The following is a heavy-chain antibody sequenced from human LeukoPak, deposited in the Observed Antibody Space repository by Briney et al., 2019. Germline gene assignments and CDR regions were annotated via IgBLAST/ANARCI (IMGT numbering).Heavy chain of an antibody. CDR2: IYYSGST. CDR3: ARSPAYWYFDL. Sequence: SETLSLTCTVSGGSISSYYWSWIRQPPGKGLEWIGYIYYSGSTNYNPSLKSRVTISVDTSKNQFSLKLSSVTAADTAVYYYARSPAYWYFDLWGRGTLVTVSS. V-gene: IGHV4-59*01. CDR1: GGSISSYY. J-gene: IGHJ2*01.